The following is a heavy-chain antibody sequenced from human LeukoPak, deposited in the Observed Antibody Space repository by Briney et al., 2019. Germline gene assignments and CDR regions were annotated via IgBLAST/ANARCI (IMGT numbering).Heavy chain of an antibody. CDR2: FDPEDGET. J-gene: IGHJ4*02. CDR3: ATAHCSGGSCYPFDY. D-gene: IGHD2-15*01. V-gene: IGHV1-24*01. Sequence: ASVKVSCKVSGYTLTELSMHWVRQAPGKGLEGMGGFDPEDGETIYAQTFQGRVTMTEDTSTDTAYMELSSLTAEDTAVYYCATAHCSGGSCYPFDYWGQGTLVTVSS. CDR1: GYTLTELS.